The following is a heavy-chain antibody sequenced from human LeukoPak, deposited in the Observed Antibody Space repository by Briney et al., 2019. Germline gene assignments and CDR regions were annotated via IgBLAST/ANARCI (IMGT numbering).Heavy chain of an antibody. Sequence: ASVKVSCKASGYTFTSYGISWVRQAAGQGLEWMGWISAYNGNTNYAQKLQGRVIMTTDTSTSTDYMELRSLRSDDTAVYYCARGVAARPLNWFDPWGQGTLVTVSS. D-gene: IGHD6-6*01. CDR3: ARGVAARPLNWFDP. CDR2: ISAYNGNT. V-gene: IGHV1-18*01. J-gene: IGHJ5*02. CDR1: GYTFTSYG.